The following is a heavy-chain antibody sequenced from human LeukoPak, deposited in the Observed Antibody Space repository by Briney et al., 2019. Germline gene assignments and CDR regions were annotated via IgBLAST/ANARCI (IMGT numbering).Heavy chain of an antibody. V-gene: IGHV3-23*01. D-gene: IGHD3-10*01. Sequence: GGTLRLSCAASGFTFSSYGMSWVRQAPGKGLEWVSAISGTGDSTYYADSVTGRFSISRDNSKNTLYVQMNSLGAEDTAVYYCAKRGLPDYWGQGTLVTVSS. CDR2: ISGTGDST. CDR3: AKRGLPDY. CDR1: GFTFSSYG. J-gene: IGHJ4*02.